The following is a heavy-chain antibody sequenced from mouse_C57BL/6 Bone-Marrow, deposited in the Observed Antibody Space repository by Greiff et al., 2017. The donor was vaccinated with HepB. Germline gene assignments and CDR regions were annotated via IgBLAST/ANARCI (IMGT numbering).Heavy chain of an antibody. CDR2: IYPRSGNT. CDR1: GYTFTSYG. CDR3: FLLRSLYFDY. Sequence: VQGVESGAELARPGASVKLSCKASGYTFTSYGISWVKQRTGQGLEWIGEIYPRSGNTYYNEKFKGKATLTADKSSSTAYMELRSLTSEDSAVYFCFLLRSLYFDYWGQGTTLTVSS. D-gene: IGHD1-1*01. V-gene: IGHV1-81*01. J-gene: IGHJ2*01.